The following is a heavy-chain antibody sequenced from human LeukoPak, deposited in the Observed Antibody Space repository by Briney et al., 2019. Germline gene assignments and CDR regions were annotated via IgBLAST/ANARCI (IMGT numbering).Heavy chain of an antibody. J-gene: IGHJ6*04. CDR1: GGSISSGSYY. CDR3: ARQLVWFGPWDV. CDR2: IYTSGST. V-gene: IGHV4-61*02. Sequence: SETLSLTCTVSGGSISSGSYYWSWIRQPAGKGLEWIGRIYTSGSTNYNPSLKSRVTISVDTSKNQFSLKLSSVTAADTAVYYCARQLVWFGPWDVWGKGTTVTVSS. D-gene: IGHD3-10*01.